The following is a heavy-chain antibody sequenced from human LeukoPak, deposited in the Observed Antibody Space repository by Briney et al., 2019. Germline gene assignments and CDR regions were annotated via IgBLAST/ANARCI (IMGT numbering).Heavy chain of an antibody. CDR2: ISSSGGSR. J-gene: IGHJ4*02. D-gene: IGHD3-22*01. CDR3: AKDVIVVARGPFDS. Sequence: PGGSLRLSCAVSGVTLIDYAMAWVHQAPGKGLEWVSGISSSGGSRHYAESVKGRFTISRDNSKNMLYLQMNSLRAEDTAVYYCAKDVIVVARGPFDSWGQGTLVTVSS. CDR1: GVTLIDYA. V-gene: IGHV3-23*01.